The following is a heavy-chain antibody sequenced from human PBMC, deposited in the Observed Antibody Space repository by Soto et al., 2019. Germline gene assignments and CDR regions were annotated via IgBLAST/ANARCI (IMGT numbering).Heavy chain of an antibody. Sequence: SETLSLTCDVSGDPLSTGGCTWAWIRQPPGKALEWIGHTYHSGNPYYNPSLKSRVIISVDRSKNQFSLKVRSVTAADTAVYYCARLFGHYSGYVGYWGQGTLVTVSS. CDR2: TYHSGNP. V-gene: IGHV4-30-2*01. CDR1: GDPLSTGGCT. CDR3: ARLFGHYSGYVGY. J-gene: IGHJ4*02. D-gene: IGHD5-12*01.